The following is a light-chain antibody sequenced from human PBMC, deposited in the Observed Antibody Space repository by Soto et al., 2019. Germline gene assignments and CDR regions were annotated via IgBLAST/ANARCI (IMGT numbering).Light chain of an antibody. CDR1: QAITNN. J-gene: IGKJ4*01. CDR3: QQVKSYPRT. CDR2: EES. Sequence: SSLSASVGDSVTITCRASQAITNNLAWYQQKPGNPPKLLIYEESTLHSGVPSRFSGRKVGTQFILTIDSLQPEDFATYYCQQVKSYPRTFGGGTKVDIK. V-gene: IGKV1-9*01.